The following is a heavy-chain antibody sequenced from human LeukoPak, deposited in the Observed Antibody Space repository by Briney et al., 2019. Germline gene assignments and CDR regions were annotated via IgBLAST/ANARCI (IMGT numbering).Heavy chain of an antibody. D-gene: IGHD2-21*01. CDR1: GGSINGYY. Sequence: PSETLSLTCNVSGGSINGYYWTWIRQPPQKGLEWIGYMFSNGNTNYNPSLKSRATISVDTSQNQISLRLASVTAADTGTYHCARLTRDDGVEVWGEGTTLTVSS. J-gene: IGHJ6*04. V-gene: IGHV4-59*08. CDR2: MFSNGNT. CDR3: ARLTRDDGVEV.